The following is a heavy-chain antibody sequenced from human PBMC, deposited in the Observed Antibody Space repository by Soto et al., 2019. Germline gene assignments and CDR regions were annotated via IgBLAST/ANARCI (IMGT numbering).Heavy chain of an antibody. CDR3: ARHSYYSNPLRFDP. CDR2: IYYSGTT. Sequence: PSETLSLTCAVSGYSISSSNWWGWIRQPPGKGLEWIGYIYYSGTTYYNPSLKSRVTMSVDTSKNQFSLKLSSVTAVETAVYYCARHSYYSNPLRFDPWGQGTLVTVS. CDR1: GYSISSSNW. J-gene: IGHJ5*02. V-gene: IGHV4-28*01. D-gene: IGHD4-4*01.